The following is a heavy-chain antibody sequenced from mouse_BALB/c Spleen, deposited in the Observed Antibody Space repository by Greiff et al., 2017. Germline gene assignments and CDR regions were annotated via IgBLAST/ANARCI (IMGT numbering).Heavy chain of an antibody. CDR2: ISSGGST. CDR3: ARRITTVVAPFAY. J-gene: IGHJ3*01. CDR1: GFTFSSYA. V-gene: IGHV5-6-5*01. Sequence: EVHLVESGGGLVKPGGSLKLSCAASGFTFSSYAMSWVRQTPEKRLEWVASISSGGSTYYPDSVKGRFTISRDNTRYVLYLQMSSLRSEDTAMYYCARRITTVVAPFAYWGQGTLVTVSA. D-gene: IGHD1-1*01.